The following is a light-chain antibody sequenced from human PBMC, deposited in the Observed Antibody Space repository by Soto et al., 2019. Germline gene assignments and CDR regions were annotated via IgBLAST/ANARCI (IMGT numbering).Light chain of an antibody. CDR3: QQYGRSPWT. J-gene: IGKJ1*01. CDR2: GAS. Sequence: EIVLTQSPGTLSLSPGERATLSCRASQSVSSSYLAWYQQKPGQAPRLLIYGASSRATGIPDRFSGSGSGTDFTLTISSLETEDSAVYYCQQYGRSPWTFGQGTKVEIK. CDR1: QSVSSSY. V-gene: IGKV3-20*01.